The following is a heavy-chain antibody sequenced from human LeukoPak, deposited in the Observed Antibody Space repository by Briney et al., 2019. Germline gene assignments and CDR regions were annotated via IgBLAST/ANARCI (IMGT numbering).Heavy chain of an antibody. D-gene: IGHD6-19*01. CDR3: ARGYSSGWNYYFDY. J-gene: IGHJ4*02. CDR2: INHSGST. V-gene: IGHV4-34*01. CDR1: GGSFSDYD. Sequence: PSETLSLTCAVYGGSFSDYDWSWVRQPPGKGLEWIGEINHSGSTNYNPSLKSRVTISVDTSKNQFSLKLSSVTAADTAVYYCARGYSSGWNYYFDYWGQGTLVTVSS.